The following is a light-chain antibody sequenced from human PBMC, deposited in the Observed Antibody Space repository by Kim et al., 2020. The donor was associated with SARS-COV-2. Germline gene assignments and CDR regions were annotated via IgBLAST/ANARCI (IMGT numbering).Light chain of an antibody. CDR1: SSDVGGYNY. Sequence: QSALTQPRSVSGSPGQSVTISCTGTSSDVGGYNYVSWCQQHPGKAPKLMIYDVTNRPSGVPDRFSGSKSGNTASLTISGLQAEDEADYFCFSYAGSFTLVFGGGTQLTVL. V-gene: IGLV2-11*01. J-gene: IGLJ2*01. CDR3: FSYAGSFTLV. CDR2: DVT.